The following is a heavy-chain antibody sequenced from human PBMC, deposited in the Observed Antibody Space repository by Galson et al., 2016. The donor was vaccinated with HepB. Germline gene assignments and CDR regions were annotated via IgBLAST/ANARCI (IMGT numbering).Heavy chain of an antibody. CDR3: AHSPPDSSGYYYPY. J-gene: IGHJ4*02. V-gene: IGHV2-5*08. D-gene: IGHD3-22*01. Sequence: PALVKPTQTLTLTCTFSGFSLSTSGMSVGWIRQPPGKALEWLALIYWDDDKRYNPSLESRLTITKDTSKNQVVLTMTNMDPVDTATYYCAHSPPDSSGYYYPYWGQGTLVTVSS. CDR2: IYWDDDK. CDR1: GFSLSTSGMS.